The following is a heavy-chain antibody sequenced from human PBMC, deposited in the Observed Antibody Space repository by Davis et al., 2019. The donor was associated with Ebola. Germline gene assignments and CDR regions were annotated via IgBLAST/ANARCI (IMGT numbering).Heavy chain of an antibody. J-gene: IGHJ4*02. CDR3: ARTSYGSGSFDY. CDR2: IYYSGST. V-gene: IGHV4-59*08. CDR1: GGSISSYY. D-gene: IGHD3-10*01. Sequence: PGGSLRLSCTVSGGSISSYYWSWIRQPPGKGLEWIGYIYYSGSTNYNPSLKSRVTISVDTSKNQFSLKLSSVTAADTAVYYCARTSYGSGSFDYWGQGTLVTVSS.